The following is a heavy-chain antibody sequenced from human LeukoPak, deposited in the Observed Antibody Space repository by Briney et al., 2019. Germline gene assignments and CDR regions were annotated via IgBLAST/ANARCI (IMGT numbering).Heavy chain of an antibody. CDR2: IDYSGST. Sequence: PSETLSLTCTVSGDSISSSGYYWGWIRQPPGKGLECIGSIDYSGSTYYNPSLKGRVTISVDTSKNQFSLKLSSVTAADTSLYYCAQLRYYYFDYWGQGTLVTVSS. J-gene: IGHJ4*02. D-gene: IGHD5-18*01. V-gene: IGHV4-39*01. CDR1: GDSISSSGYY. CDR3: AQLRYYYFDY.